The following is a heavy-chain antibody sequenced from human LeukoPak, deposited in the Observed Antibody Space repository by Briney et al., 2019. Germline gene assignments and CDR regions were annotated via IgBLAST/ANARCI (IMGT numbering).Heavy chain of an antibody. V-gene: IGHV3-13*01. J-gene: IGHJ6*02. CDR3: ARGYSSSWYRVDHYYGMDV. D-gene: IGHD6-13*01. CDR2: IGIAGDT. Sequence: GGSLRLSCAASGFTLSSYDMHWVRQATGKGLEWVSVIGIAGDTYYSGSVKGRFTISRENAKNSLNLQMNSLRAGDTAVYYCARGYSSSWYRVDHYYGMDVWGQGTTVTVSS. CDR1: GFTLSSYD.